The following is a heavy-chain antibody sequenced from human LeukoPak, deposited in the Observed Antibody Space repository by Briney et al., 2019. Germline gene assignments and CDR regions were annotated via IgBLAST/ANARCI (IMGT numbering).Heavy chain of an antibody. CDR1: GGSISSSSYY. D-gene: IGHD3-22*01. V-gene: IGHV4-39*01. CDR2: IYYSGST. J-gene: IGHJ4*02. Sequence: PSETLSLTCTVSGGSISSSSYYWGWIRQPPGKGLEWIGSIYYSGSTYYNPSLKSRVTISVDTSKNQLSLKLSSVTAADTAVYYCARHNPTRQGDISGRAFDYWGQGTLVTVSS. CDR3: ARHNPTRQGDISGRAFDY.